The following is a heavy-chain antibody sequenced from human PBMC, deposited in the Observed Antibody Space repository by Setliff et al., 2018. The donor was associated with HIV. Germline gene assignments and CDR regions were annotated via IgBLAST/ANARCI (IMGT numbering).Heavy chain of an antibody. V-gene: IGHV3-23*01. CDR2: ISGPGDII. J-gene: IGHJ4*02. D-gene: IGHD3-16*02. Sequence: PGGSLRLSCVASGFNLYTTAMTWIRQIPGKGLEWVSSISGPGDIIFFANSLKGRFTISRDNSKNTIYLQMVSLRAEDTAVYCCAKGNYRFENWGQGTLVTVSS. CDR1: GFNLYTTA. CDR3: AKGNYRFEN.